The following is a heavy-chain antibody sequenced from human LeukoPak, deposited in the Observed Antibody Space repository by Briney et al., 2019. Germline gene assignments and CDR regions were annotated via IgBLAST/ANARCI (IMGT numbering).Heavy chain of an antibody. V-gene: IGHV1-18*01. Sequence: ASVKVSCKASGYTFTSYGISWVRQAPGQGLEWMGWISAYNGNTNYAQKLQGRVTMTTDTSTSTSFLDLRSLTSDDTAVYYCARDPLRFGELLGYFDYWGQGTLVTVSS. D-gene: IGHD3-10*01. J-gene: IGHJ4*02. CDR2: ISAYNGNT. CDR1: GYTFTSYG. CDR3: ARDPLRFGELLGYFDY.